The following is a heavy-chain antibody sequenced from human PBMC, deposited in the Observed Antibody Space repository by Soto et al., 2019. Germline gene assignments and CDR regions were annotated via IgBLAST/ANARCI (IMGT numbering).Heavy chain of an antibody. J-gene: IGHJ4*02. V-gene: IGHV3-23*01. CDR2: SSATGAGT. CDR3: AKDRRAGGNYGFYSDF. CDR1: GFTFSSYG. Sequence: LRLSCAASGFTFSSYGVTWVRQAPGKGLEWVSFSSATGAGTYYADSVKGRFTISRDNSKNTLYLQMTSLRADDTAVYYCAKDRRAGGNYGFYSDFWGQGALVTVS. D-gene: IGHD1-7*01.